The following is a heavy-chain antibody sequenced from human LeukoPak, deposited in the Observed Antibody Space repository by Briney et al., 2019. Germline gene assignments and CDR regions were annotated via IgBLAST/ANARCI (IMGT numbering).Heavy chain of an antibody. V-gene: IGHV3-30*18. D-gene: IGHD2-21*02. CDR1: GFTFSSYG. J-gene: IGHJ4*02. CDR2: ISYDGSNK. CDR3: AKLVGTYCGGDCYDFDY. Sequence: GGSLRLSCAASGFTFSSYGMHWVRQAPGKGLEWVAVISYDGSNKYYADSVKGRFTISRDNSKNTLYLQMNSPRAEDTAVYYCAKLVGTYCGGDCYDFDYWGQGTLVTVSS.